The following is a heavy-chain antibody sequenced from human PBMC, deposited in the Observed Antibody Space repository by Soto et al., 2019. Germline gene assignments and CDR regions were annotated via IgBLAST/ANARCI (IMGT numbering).Heavy chain of an antibody. J-gene: IGHJ5*02. D-gene: IGHD2-2*01. CDR3: ARVNVAYCSSTSCYGTFDP. CDR1: GFTVSSNH. V-gene: IGHV3-53*04. Sequence: EVQLVESGGGLVQPGGTLRLSCAASGFTVSSNHMSWVRQAPGKGLEWVSVIYSGGSTNYADSVKGRFTSSRHNSKNTLNLQMNSLRAEDTAVYYCARVNVAYCSSTSCYGTFDPWGQGTLVTVSS. CDR2: IYSGGST.